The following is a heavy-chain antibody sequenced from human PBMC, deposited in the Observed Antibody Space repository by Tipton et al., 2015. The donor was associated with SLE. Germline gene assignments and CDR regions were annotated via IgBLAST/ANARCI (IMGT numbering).Heavy chain of an antibody. Sequence: SLRLSCAASGFNFDNYGMSWVRQAPGKGLEWVSAISGSGGSTYYADSVKGRFTISRDNSKNTLYLQMNSLRAEDTAVYYCTTTWGVPDDAFDIWGQGTMVTVSS. CDR2: ISGSGGST. J-gene: IGHJ3*02. V-gene: IGHV3-23*01. CDR1: GFNFDNYG. CDR3: TTTWGVPDDAFDI. D-gene: IGHD3-16*01.